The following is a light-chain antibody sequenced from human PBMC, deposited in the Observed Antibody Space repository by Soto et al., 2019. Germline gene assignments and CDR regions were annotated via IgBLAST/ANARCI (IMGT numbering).Light chain of an antibody. Sequence: EIVLTQSAGTLSLSPGEGASLCCRASQSVSNNYLAWYQQKPGQAPRLLIYGASNRATGIPDRFSGSGSGTDFPLTISRLEPEDFAVYYCQQYRSSGTFGQGTKVDI. CDR1: QSVSNNY. CDR2: GAS. V-gene: IGKV3-20*01. CDR3: QQYRSSGT. J-gene: IGKJ1*01.